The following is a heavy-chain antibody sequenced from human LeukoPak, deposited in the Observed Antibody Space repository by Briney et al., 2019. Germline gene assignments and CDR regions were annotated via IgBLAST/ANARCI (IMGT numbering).Heavy chain of an antibody. Sequence: SGGSLRLSCAASGFTFSRYWMSWVRQAPGKGLEWVAVIWYDGDNKYYADSVKGRFTISRDNSKNTLYLQMNSLRAEDTAVYYCARDGIAAAGQYYCYGMDVWGQGTTVTVSS. V-gene: IGHV3-33*08. CDR1: GFTFSRYW. CDR2: IWYDGDNK. D-gene: IGHD6-13*01. CDR3: ARDGIAAAGQYYCYGMDV. J-gene: IGHJ6*02.